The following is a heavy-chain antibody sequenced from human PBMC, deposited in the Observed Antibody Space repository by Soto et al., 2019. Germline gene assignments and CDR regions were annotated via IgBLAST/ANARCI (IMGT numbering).Heavy chain of an antibody. D-gene: IGHD3-22*01. V-gene: IGHV1-69*13. J-gene: IGHJ4*02. CDR3: ASGPHYYDSSGYYYGLDY. CDR2: IIPIFGTA. CDR1: GGTFSSYA. Sequence: SVKVSCKASGGTFSSYAISWVRQAPGQGLEWMGGIIPIFGTANYAQKFQGRVTITADESTSTAYMELSSLRSEDTAVYYCASGPHYYDSSGYYYGLDYWGQGNLVTVSS.